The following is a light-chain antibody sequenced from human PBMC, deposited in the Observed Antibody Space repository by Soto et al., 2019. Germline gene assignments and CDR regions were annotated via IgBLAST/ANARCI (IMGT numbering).Light chain of an antibody. CDR1: QDISNY. CDR3: QQYDVLPTT. J-gene: IGKJ5*01. CDR2: DAA. Sequence: DLQMTQSPSSLSASVGDRVTITCQASQDISNYLNWYQQKPGKAPKLLIYDAANLETGVPSRFSGSGSGTDFIFTISSLQPEDIATYYCQQYDVLPTTFGQGTRLDSK. V-gene: IGKV1-33*01.